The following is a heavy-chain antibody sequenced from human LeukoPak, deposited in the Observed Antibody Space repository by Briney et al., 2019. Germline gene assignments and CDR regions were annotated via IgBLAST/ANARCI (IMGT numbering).Heavy chain of an antibody. V-gene: IGHV3-21*01. CDR2: ISSSSSYI. CDR1: GFTFSSYS. Sequence: GGSLRLSCAASGFTFSSYSMNWVRQAPGKGLEWVSSISSSSSYIYYADSVKGRFTISRDNAKNSLYLQMNSLRAEDTAVYYCAKKSQPGVDMATIHFDHGGQGTLVTVSS. CDR3: AKKSQPGVDMATIHFDH. D-gene: IGHD5-24*01. J-gene: IGHJ4*02.